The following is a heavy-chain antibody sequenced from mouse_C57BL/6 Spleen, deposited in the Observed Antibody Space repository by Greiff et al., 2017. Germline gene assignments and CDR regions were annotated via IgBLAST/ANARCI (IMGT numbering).Heavy chain of an antibody. CDR2: IYPRSGNT. J-gene: IGHJ3*01. Sequence: VQLQQSGAELARPGASVKLSCKASGYTFTSYGISWVKQRTGQGLEWIGEIYPRSGNTYYNEKFKGKATLTADKSSSTAYMELRSLTSEASAVYFCSGVVEGMVTTAWFAYWGQGTLVTVSA. V-gene: IGHV1-81*01. D-gene: IGHD2-3*01. CDR3: SGVVEGMVTTAWFAY. CDR1: GYTFTSYG.